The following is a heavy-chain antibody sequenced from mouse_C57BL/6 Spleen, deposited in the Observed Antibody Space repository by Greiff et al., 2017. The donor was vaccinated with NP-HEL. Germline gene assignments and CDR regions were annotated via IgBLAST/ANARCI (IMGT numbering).Heavy chain of an antibody. V-gene: IGHV1-64*01. Sequence: QVQLQQPGAELVKPGASVKLSCKASGYTFTSYWMHWVKQRPGQGLEWIGMIHPNSGSTNYNEKFKSKATLTVDKSSSTAYMQLSSLTSEDSAVYYCARWDDNCRSVDYWGQGTTLTVSS. J-gene: IGHJ2*01. CDR2: IHPNSGST. CDR1: GYTFTSYW. D-gene: IGHD2-1*01. CDR3: ARWDDNCRSVDY.